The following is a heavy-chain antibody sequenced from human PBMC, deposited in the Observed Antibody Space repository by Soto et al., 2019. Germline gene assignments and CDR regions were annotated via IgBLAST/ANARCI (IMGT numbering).Heavy chain of an antibody. CDR3: AKGPYDSPLDY. D-gene: IGHD3-22*01. CDR2: IKQDGSEK. J-gene: IGHJ4*02. V-gene: IGHV3-7*01. CDR1: GFTFSSYW. Sequence: PGGSLRLSCAASGFTFSSYWMSWVRQAPGKGLEWVANIKQDGSEKYYVDSVKGRFTISRDNAKNSLYLQMNSLRAEDTAVYYCAKGPYDSPLDYWGQGTLVTVS.